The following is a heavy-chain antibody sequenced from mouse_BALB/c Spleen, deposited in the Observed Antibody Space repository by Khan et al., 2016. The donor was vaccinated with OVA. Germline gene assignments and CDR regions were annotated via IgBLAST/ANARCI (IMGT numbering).Heavy chain of an antibody. V-gene: IGHV1-63*02. J-gene: IGHJ2*02. CDR2: IYPGGGYT. D-gene: IGHD1-1*01. CDR3: ARKSYYGISYYYFDY. Sequence: QVQLQQSGAELVRPGTSVKMSCKAAGYTFTNYWIGWVKQRPGHGLEWIGDIYPGGGYTNYNEKFKGKAIMTADTSYSTAYMHLSSLTTEDSAIYYCARKSYYGISYYYFDYWCQGTSLTFSS. CDR1: GYTFTNYW.